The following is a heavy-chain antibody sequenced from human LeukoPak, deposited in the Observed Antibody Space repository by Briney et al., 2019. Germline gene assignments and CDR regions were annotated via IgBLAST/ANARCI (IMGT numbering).Heavy chain of an antibody. V-gene: IGHV3-48*04. J-gene: IGHJ4*02. Sequence: GGSLRLSCAASGFTFSSYSMNWVRQAPGKGLEWVSYISSSSSTIYYADSVKGRFTISRDNAKNSLYLQMNSLRAEDTAVYYCASISGVVIIDYYFDYWGQGTLVTVSS. CDR2: ISSSSSTI. CDR3: ASISGVVIIDYYFDY. D-gene: IGHD3-3*01. CDR1: GFTFSSYS.